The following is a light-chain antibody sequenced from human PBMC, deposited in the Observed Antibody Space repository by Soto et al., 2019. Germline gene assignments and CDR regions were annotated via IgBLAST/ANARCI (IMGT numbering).Light chain of an antibody. J-gene: IGLJ1*01. Sequence: VLTQPRSVSGSPGQSLTISCTGTSSDVGGYNYVSWYQQYPGQVPKLMIYDVTKRPSGVPDRFSGSNSGNPASLPLPWLRAEEEADYSCCPHAGHYSYVLGPGTKLPVL. CDR2: DVT. CDR1: SSDVGGYNY. V-gene: IGLV2-11*01. CDR3: CPHAGHYSYV.